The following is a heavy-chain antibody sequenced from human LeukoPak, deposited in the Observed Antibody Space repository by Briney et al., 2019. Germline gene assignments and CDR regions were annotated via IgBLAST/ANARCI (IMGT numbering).Heavy chain of an antibody. D-gene: IGHD3-3*01. CDR1: GGSISSGGYY. CDR2: IYYSGST. Sequence: SQTLSLTCTVSGGSISSGGYYWSWIRQHPGKGLEWIGYIYYSGSTYYNPSLKSRVTISVDTSKNQFSLKLSSVTAADTAVYYCARESADLEWLTYRHSWFDPWGQGTLVTVSS. CDR3: ARESADLEWLTYRHSWFDP. J-gene: IGHJ5*02. V-gene: IGHV4-31*03.